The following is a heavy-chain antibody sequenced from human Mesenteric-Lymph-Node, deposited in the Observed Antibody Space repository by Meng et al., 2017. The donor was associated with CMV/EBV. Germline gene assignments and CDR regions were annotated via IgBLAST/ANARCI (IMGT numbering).Heavy chain of an antibody. V-gene: IGHV4-61*01. CDR2: IYYSGST. J-gene: IGHJ6*02. D-gene: IGHD3-3*01. CDR1: GASVSSGSHY. Sequence: ESLKISCTVSGASVSSGSHYWTWIRQPPGKGLEWIGYIYYSGSTSYNPSLRSRVTMSIDTSKNQFSLKLTSVTAADTAVYYCARTAIYDFRSGYYSATDVWGQGTTVTVSS. CDR3: ARTAIYDFRSGYYSATDV.